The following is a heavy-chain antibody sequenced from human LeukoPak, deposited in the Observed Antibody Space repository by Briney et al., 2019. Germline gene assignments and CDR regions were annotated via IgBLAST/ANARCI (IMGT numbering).Heavy chain of an antibody. CDR2: IYSGGST. CDR1: GFTVSSNY. Sequence: GGSLRLSCAASGFTVSSNYMSWVRQAPGKGLEWVSVIYSGGSTYYADSVKGRFTISRDNSKNTLYLQMNSLRAEDTAVYYCATTIAVAGTILDCAFDIWGQGTMVTVSS. CDR3: ATTIAVAGTILDCAFDI. V-gene: IGHV3-53*01. J-gene: IGHJ3*02. D-gene: IGHD6-19*01.